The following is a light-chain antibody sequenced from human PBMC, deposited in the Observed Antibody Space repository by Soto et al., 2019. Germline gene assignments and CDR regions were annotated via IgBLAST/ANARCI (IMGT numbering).Light chain of an antibody. CDR2: DVN. Sequence: QSALTQPPSASGSPGQSVTISCTGTLSDVGGQNFVSWYQQDPGKAPKLMIYDVNKRPSGVPDRFSGSKSGNTASLTVSGLQAEDEANYYCSSYAGTNVIFGGGTKVTVL. J-gene: IGLJ2*01. CDR3: SSYAGTNVI. CDR1: LSDVGGQNF. V-gene: IGLV2-8*01.